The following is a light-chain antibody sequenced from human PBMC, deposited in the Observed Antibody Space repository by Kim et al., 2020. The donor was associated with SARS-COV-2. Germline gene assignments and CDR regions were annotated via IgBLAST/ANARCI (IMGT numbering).Light chain of an antibody. CDR3: QQTYTTPPCT. J-gene: IGKJ1*01. CDR2: TAS. CDR1: QSISNY. Sequence: DIQMTQSPSSLSASVGDRVTITCRPSQSISNYLNWYQQRPGKAPKLLIYTASTLQSGVPSRFSGSGSGTVFTLTISRLQPEDFATYFCQQTYTTPPCTFGQGTRVEIK. V-gene: IGKV1-39*01.